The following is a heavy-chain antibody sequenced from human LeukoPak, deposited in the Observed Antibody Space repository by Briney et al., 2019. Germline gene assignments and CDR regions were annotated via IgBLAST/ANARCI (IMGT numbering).Heavy chain of an antibody. D-gene: IGHD1-26*01. CDR1: GFTFSSYA. Sequence: GGSLRLSCAASGFTFSSYAMTWVRQAPGKGLEWVSLISSSGGNTYYADSVKGRFTISRDNSKNTVSLQMNSLRAEDTAVYHCAKDVRVGGGGMDVWGQGTPVTVSS. V-gene: IGHV3-23*01. J-gene: IGHJ6*02. CDR3: AKDVRVGGGGMDV. CDR2: ISSSGGNT.